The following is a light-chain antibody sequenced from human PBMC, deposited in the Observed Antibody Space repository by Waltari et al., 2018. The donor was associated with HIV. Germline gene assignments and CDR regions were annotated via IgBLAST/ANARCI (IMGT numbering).Light chain of an antibody. J-gene: IGLJ1*01. V-gene: IGLV2-11*01. CDR1: TSDVGGYKY. Sequence: QSALTQPRSVSGSPGQSLTISCTGSTSDVGGYKYVSWYEQHPGKAPKLMIYDVSKRPSGVPDRFSGSKSGNTASLTISGLQAEDEADYYCCSYAGSYSYVFGTGTKVTVL. CDR3: CSYAGSYSYV. CDR2: DVS.